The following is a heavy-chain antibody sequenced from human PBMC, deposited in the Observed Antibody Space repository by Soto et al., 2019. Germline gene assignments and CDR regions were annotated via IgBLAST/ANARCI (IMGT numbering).Heavy chain of an antibody. J-gene: IGHJ4*02. CDR2: INPSGGST. Sequence: ASVKVSCKASENTFTSYYMHWVRQAPGQGLEWMGIINPSGGSTVYAQNFQGRVTMTRDTSTSTVYMEMSSLRSEDTAVYYCARTRLSPYNFDYWGQGTLVTVSS. CDR3: ARTRLSPYNFDY. V-gene: IGHV1-46*01. CDR1: ENTFTSYY. D-gene: IGHD1-1*01.